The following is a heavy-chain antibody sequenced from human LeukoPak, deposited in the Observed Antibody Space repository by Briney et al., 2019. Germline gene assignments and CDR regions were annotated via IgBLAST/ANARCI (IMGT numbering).Heavy chain of an antibody. Sequence: GESLKISCKGSGYSFTSYWIGWARQMPGKGLEWMGIIYPGDSDTRYSPSFQGQVTISADKSISTAYLQWSSLKASDTAMYYCARHPVDTAMVFDVYYFDYWGQGTLVTVSS. CDR2: IYPGDSDT. V-gene: IGHV5-51*01. CDR1: GYSFTSYW. J-gene: IGHJ4*02. D-gene: IGHD5-18*01. CDR3: ARHPVDTAMVFDVYYFDY.